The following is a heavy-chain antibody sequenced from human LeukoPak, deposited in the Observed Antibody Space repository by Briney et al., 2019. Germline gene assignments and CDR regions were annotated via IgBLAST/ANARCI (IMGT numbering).Heavy chain of an antibody. D-gene: IGHD6-6*01. CDR3: ARNVKSARFDP. CDR2: INHSGST. CDR1: GGSFSGYY. Sequence: SETLSLNCAVYGGSFSGYYWSWIRQPPGKGLEWIGEINHSGSTNYNPSLKSRVTISVDTSKNQFSLKLSSVTAADTAVYYCARNVKSARFDPWGQGTLVTVSS. V-gene: IGHV4-34*01. J-gene: IGHJ5*02.